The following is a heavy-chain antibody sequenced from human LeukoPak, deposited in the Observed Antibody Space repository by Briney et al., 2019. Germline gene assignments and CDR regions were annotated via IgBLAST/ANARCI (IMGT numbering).Heavy chain of an antibody. D-gene: IGHD5-12*01. CDR2: INTNNGGT. CDR1: GYTFTGYL. J-gene: IGHJ4*02. CDR3: VRVGGYSGYDPRGYFDY. V-gene: IGHV1-2*02. Sequence: ASVKVSSKASGYTFTGYLLHWVRQPPGQGLEWMGWINTNNGGTNYAQSFQGRVTLTRDTAITTVYMELSRLRSDDTAVYYCVRVGGYSGYDPRGYFDYWGQGTLVTVSS.